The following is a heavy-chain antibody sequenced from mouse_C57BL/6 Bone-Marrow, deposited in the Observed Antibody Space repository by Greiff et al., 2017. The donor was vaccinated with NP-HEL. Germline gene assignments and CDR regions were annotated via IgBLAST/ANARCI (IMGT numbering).Heavy chain of an antibody. V-gene: IGHV10-1*01. Sequence: EVQGVESGGGLVQPKGSLKLSCAASGFSFNTYAMNWVRQAPGKGLEWVARIRSKSNNYATYYADSVKDRFTISRDDSESMLYLQMNNLKTEDTAMYYCVRHLGDFDYWGQGTTLTVSS. J-gene: IGHJ2*01. CDR1: GFSFNTYA. D-gene: IGHD4-1*01. CDR3: VRHLGDFDY. CDR2: IRSKSNNYAT.